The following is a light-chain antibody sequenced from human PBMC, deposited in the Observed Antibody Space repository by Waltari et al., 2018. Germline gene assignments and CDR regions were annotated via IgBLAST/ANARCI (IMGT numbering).Light chain of an antibody. CDR2: STN. CDR1: SGSVSTRYY. Sequence: QTVVTQEPSFSVSPGGTVTLTCGLSSGSVSTRYYPSWYQPTPGQAPRTLIYSTNTRSSGVPDRFSGSILGNKAALTITGAQADDESDYYCVLYMGSGSWVFGGGTKLTVL. CDR3: VLYMGSGSWV. J-gene: IGLJ3*02. V-gene: IGLV8-61*01.